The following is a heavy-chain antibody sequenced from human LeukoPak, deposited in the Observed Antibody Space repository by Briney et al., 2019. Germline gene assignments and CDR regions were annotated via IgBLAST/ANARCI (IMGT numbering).Heavy chain of an antibody. CDR1: GHYW. V-gene: IGHV3-74*01. J-gene: IGHJ4*02. CDR2: INSDGSWT. D-gene: IGHD2/OR15-2a*01. CDR3: VSFYETY. Sequence: QPGGSLRLSCAASGHYWMHWVRQVPGKGLVWVSHINSDGSWTSYADSVKGRFTISKDNAKNTVYLQMNSLRAEDTAVYYCVSFYETYWGRGTLVTVSS.